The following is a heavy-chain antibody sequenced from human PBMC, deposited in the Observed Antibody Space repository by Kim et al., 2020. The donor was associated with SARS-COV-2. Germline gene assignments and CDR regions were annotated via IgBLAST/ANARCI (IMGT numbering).Heavy chain of an antibody. CDR1: GGSFSGYY. Sequence: SETLSLTCAVYGGSFSGYYWSWIRQPPGKGLEWIGEINHSGSTNYNPSLKSRVTISVDTSKNQFSLKLSSVTAADTAVYYCARLMGYCSGGSCRYFYYYG. D-gene: IGHD2-15*01. CDR2: INHSGST. J-gene: IGHJ6*01. V-gene: IGHV4-34*01. CDR3: ARLMGYCSGGSCRYFYYYG.